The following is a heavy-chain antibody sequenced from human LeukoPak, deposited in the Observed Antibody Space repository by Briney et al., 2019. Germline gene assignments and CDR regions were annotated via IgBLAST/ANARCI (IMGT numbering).Heavy chain of an antibody. CDR1: GGSISSSSYY. Sequence: PSETLSLTCTVSGGSISSSSYYWGWIRQPPGEGLEWIGSIYYSGSTYYNPSLKSRVTISVDTSKNQFSLKLSSVTAADTAVYYCARHYDFWSGYYTVDYWGQGTLVTVSS. V-gene: IGHV4-39*01. CDR3: ARHYDFWSGYYTVDY. CDR2: IYYSGST. D-gene: IGHD3-3*01. J-gene: IGHJ4*02.